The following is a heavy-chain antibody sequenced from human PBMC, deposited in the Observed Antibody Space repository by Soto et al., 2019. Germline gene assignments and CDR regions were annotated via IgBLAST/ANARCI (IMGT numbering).Heavy chain of an antibody. CDR2: IYYSGST. V-gene: IGHV4-59*08. D-gene: IGHD4-17*01. J-gene: IGHJ6*02. Sequence: SETLSLTCTVSGGSISSYYWSWIRQPPGKGLEWIGYIYYSGSTNYNPSLKSRVTISVDTSKNQFSLKLSSVTAADTAVYYCTMTTVPPPDYYGMDVWGQGTTVTVSS. CDR1: GGSISSYY. CDR3: TMTTVPPPDYYGMDV.